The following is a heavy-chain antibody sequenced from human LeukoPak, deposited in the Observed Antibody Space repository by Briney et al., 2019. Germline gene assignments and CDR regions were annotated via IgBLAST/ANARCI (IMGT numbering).Heavy chain of an antibody. Sequence: PGGSLRLSCAASGFTFSSYGMHWVRQAPGKGLEWVAVISYDGSNKYYADSVKGRFAISRDNSKNTLYLQMNSLRAEDTAVYYCAKDLGYCSSTSCNNSDYWGQGTLVTVSS. J-gene: IGHJ4*02. CDR2: ISYDGSNK. D-gene: IGHD2-2*01. V-gene: IGHV3-30*18. CDR3: AKDLGYCSSTSCNNSDY. CDR1: GFTFSSYG.